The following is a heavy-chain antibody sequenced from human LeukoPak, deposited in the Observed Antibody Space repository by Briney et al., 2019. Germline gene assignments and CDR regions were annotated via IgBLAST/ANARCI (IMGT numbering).Heavy chain of an antibody. CDR3: ARGRGLGELAVASFDS. D-gene: IGHD6-19*01. CDR2: INSDGSST. V-gene: IGHV3-74*01. Sequence: GGSLRLSCAASGFTFSSYWMHWVRQAPGKGLVWVSRINSDGSSTSYADSVKGRFTISRDNAKNTLYLQMNSLRAEDTAVYYCARGRGLGELAVASFDSWGQGILVTISS. J-gene: IGHJ4*02. CDR1: GFTFSSYW.